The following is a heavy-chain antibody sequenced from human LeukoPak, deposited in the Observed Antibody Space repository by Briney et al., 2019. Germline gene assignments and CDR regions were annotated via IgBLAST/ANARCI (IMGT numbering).Heavy chain of an antibody. CDR1: GFTFSSYA. CDR3: AKADCGNIGCYVKDY. J-gene: IGHJ4*02. Sequence: PGGSLRLSCAASGFTFSSYAMSWVRQAPGKGLAWVSTISGGSGSTYCADSVKGRFTISRDNSKNTLYLQMNSLRAEDTAVYYCAKADCGNIGCYVKDYWGQGTLVTASS. D-gene: IGHD2-2*01. V-gene: IGHV3-23*01. CDR2: ISGGSGST.